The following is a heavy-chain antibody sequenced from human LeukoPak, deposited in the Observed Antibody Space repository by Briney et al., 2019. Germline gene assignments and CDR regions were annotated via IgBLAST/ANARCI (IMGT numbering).Heavy chain of an antibody. V-gene: IGHV3-7*04. CDR3: TRVGYIDEGIDY. D-gene: IGHD5-24*01. Sequence: GRSLRLSCAASGFTFSSYGMHWVRQAPGKGLEWVANIKQDGSKKSYVDSVKGRFTISRDNAKNSLYLQMNSLRAEDTAIYYCTRVGYIDEGIDYWGQGTLVTVST. J-gene: IGHJ4*02. CDR1: GFTFSSYG. CDR2: IKQDGSKK.